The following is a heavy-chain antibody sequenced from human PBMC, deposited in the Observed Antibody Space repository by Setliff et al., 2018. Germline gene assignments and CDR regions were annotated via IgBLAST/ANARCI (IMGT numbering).Heavy chain of an antibody. CDR3: ARHVGSRSRGYNYYYYYMDV. D-gene: IGHD3-10*01. CDR1: GGSITSGGGFY. Sequence: SETLSLTCSVSGGSITSGGGFYWAWIRQPPGKGLEWLGTVYHSGGTYYNPSLKSRVTMSVDTSRNQLSLKLTSVTAADTAVYYCARHVGSRSRGYNYYYYYMDVWGKGTTVTVSS. CDR2: VYHSGGT. V-gene: IGHV4-39*01. J-gene: IGHJ6*03.